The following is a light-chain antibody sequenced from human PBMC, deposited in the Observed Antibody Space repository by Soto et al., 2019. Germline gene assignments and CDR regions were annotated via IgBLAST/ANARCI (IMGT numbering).Light chain of an antibody. Sequence: QSVLTQPPSVSGAPGQRVTISCTGSSSNTGAGYDVHWYQQLPGTAPKLIIYGNINRPSGVPDRFSGSKSGTSASLAITGLQAEDEADYYCQSYDSSLSVVFGGGTKLTVL. CDR1: SSNTGAGYD. V-gene: IGLV1-40*01. CDR3: QSYDSSLSVV. CDR2: GNI. J-gene: IGLJ2*01.